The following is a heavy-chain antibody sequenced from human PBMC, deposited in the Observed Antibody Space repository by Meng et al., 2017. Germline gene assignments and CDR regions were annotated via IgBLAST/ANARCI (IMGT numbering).Heavy chain of an antibody. J-gene: IGHJ2*01. CDR2: IYHSGST. Sequence: QLQLQESGSGLVKPSQTLSLTCAVSGCSIISGGYSWSWIRQPPGKGLEWIGYIYHSGSTYYNPSLKSRVTISVDRSKNQFSLKLSSVTAADTAVYYCARTDYGGYWYFDLWGRGTLVTVSS. CDR1: GCSIISGGYS. V-gene: IGHV4-30-2*01. CDR3: ARTDYGGYWYFDL. D-gene: IGHD4-17*01.